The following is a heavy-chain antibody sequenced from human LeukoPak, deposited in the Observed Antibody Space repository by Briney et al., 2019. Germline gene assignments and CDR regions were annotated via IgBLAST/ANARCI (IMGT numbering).Heavy chain of an antibody. Sequence: VSVKVSCKASGYTFTSYGVSWVRQAPGQGLEWMGWISAYNGNTNYAQKLQGRVTMTTDTSTSTAYMELRSLRSDDTAVYYCAREGAIAVAGQPFDYWGQGTLVTVSS. CDR1: GYTFTSYG. CDR3: AREGAIAVAGQPFDY. CDR2: ISAYNGNT. J-gene: IGHJ4*02. D-gene: IGHD6-19*01. V-gene: IGHV1-18*01.